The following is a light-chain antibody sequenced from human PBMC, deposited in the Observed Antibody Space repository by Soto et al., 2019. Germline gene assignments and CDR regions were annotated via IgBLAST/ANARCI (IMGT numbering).Light chain of an antibody. CDR1: QSISIY. CDR3: QQSYSTPIT. CDR2: AAS. V-gene: IGKV1-39*01. Sequence: DIQMTEYPSSLSASVGGRVTITGRASQSISIYLNWYQQKPGKAPKLMIYAASSLQSGVPSRFSGSGSGTDFTPTISSLQPEDFATYYCQQSYSTPITFGQGTRLEI. J-gene: IGKJ5*01.